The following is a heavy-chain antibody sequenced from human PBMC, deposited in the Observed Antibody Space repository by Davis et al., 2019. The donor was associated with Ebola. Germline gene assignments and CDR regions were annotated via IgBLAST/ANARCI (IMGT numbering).Heavy chain of an antibody. D-gene: IGHD6-6*01. CDR2: ISYDGSNK. CDR3: AKDHAGGSSDY. J-gene: IGHJ4*02. V-gene: IGHV3-30*18. Sequence: GSLRLSCAVSGFTFSAYPMHWVRQAPGKGLEWVAVISYDGSNKYYADSVKGRFTISRDNSKNTLCLQMNSLRAEDTAVYYCAKDHAGGSSDYWGQGTLVTVSS. CDR1: GFTFSAYP.